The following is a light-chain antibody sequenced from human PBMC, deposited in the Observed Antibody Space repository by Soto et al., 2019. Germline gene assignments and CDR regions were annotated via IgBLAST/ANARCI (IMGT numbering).Light chain of an antibody. CDR3: QQWVSPPIT. CDR1: QSVSSY. J-gene: IGKJ5*01. Sequence: EIVSTQSPATLSLPPGERATLSCRASQSVSSYLSWYQQKPGQAPRLLIYDASNRATGIPARFSGSESGTDFTLTISSLEPEDFAVYDCQQWVSPPITFGRRTRLEI. CDR2: DAS. V-gene: IGKV3-11*01.